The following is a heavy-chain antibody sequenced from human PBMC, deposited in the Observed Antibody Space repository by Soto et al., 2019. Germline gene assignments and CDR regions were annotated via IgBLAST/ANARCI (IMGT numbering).Heavy chain of an antibody. D-gene: IGHD4-17*01. V-gene: IGHV4-39*01. CDR3: ARQRTTVVTQAYFDH. Sequence: SETLSLTCTVSGGSITSSSYYWGWIRQPPGKGLEWIGGIYYSGRSYYNPSLKSRVTMSVDTSKNQFSLTLNAVTAADAAVYYCARQRTTVVTQAYFDHWGQGTLVTVSS. CDR2: IYYSGRS. CDR1: GGSITSSSYY. J-gene: IGHJ4*02.